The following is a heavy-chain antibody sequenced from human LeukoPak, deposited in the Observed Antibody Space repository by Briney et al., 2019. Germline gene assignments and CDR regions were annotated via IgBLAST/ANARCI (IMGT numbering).Heavy chain of an antibody. CDR1: GFTFSSYS. D-gene: IGHD3-9*01. Sequence: GGSLRLSCAASGFTFSSYSMNWVRQAPGKGLEWVSSISSSSSYIYYADSVKGRFTISRDNAKNSLYLQMNSLRAEDTAVYYCAKPPYGILTGFDYWGQGTLVTVSS. V-gene: IGHV3-21*01. CDR3: AKPPYGILTGFDY. CDR2: ISSSSSYI. J-gene: IGHJ4*02.